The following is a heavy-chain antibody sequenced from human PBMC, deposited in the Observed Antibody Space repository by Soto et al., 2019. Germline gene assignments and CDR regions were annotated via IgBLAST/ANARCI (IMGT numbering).Heavy chain of an antibody. D-gene: IGHD6-13*01. V-gene: IGHV3-33*01. Sequence: GGSLRLSCAASGFTFSSYGMHWVRQAPGKGLEWVAVIWYDGSNKYYADSVKGRFTISRDNSKNTLYLQMNSLRAEDTAVYYCARDVGWQQLGGRHGMDVWGQGTTVTVSS. CDR3: ARDVGWQQLGGRHGMDV. CDR2: IWYDGSNK. J-gene: IGHJ6*02. CDR1: GFTFSSYG.